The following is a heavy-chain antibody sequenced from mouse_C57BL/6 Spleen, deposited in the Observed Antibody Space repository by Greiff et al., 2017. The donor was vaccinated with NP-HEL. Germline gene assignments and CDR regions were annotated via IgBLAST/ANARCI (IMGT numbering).Heavy chain of an antibody. CDR1: GYTFTSYW. CDR2: IDPSDSYT. Sequence: QVQLQQPGAELVRPGTSVKLTCKASGYTFTSYWMHWVKQRPGQGLEWIGVIDPSDSYTNYNQKFKGKATLTVDTSSSTAYMQLSSLTSEDSAVYYCARHGTTEDYFDYWGQGTTLTVSS. D-gene: IGHD1-1*01. J-gene: IGHJ2*01. CDR3: ARHGTTEDYFDY. V-gene: IGHV1-59*01.